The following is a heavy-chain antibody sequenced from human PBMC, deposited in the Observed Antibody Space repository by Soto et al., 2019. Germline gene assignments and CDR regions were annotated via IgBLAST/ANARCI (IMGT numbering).Heavy chain of an antibody. V-gene: IGHV1-46*01. J-gene: IGHJ2*01. CDR2: INPSGGST. Sequence: ASVKVSCKASGYTFTSYYMHWVRQAPGQGLEWMGIINPSGGSTSYAQKFQGRVTMTRDTSTSPVYMELSSLRSEDTAVYYCAIAPPYGDSPYWYFDLWGRGTLVTVSS. CDR1: GYTFTSYY. D-gene: IGHD4-17*01. CDR3: AIAPPYGDSPYWYFDL.